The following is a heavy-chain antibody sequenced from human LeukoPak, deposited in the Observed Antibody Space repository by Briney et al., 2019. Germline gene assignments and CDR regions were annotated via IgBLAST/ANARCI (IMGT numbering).Heavy chain of an antibody. CDR2: FDPEDGET. CDR3: AKECWDIVVVPAAIGYYYYYMDV. D-gene: IGHD2-2*01. Sequence: ASVKVSCKVSGYTLTELSMHWVRQAPGKGLEWMGGFDPEDGETIYAQKFQGRVTMTEDTSTDTAYMELSSLRSDDTAVYYCAKECWDIVVVPAAIGYYYYYMDVWGKGTTVTVSS. J-gene: IGHJ6*03. CDR1: GYTLTELS. V-gene: IGHV1-24*01.